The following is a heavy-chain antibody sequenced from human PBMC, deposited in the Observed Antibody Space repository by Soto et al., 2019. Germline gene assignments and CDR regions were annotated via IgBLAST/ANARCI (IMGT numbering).Heavy chain of an antibody. Sequence: QVQLQESGPGLVKPSQTLSLTCTVSGGSISSGGYYWSWIRQHPGKGLEWIGYIYYSGSTYYNPSLKSRVTISVDTSKNQFSLKLSSVTAADTAVYYCARSTIITMIVVADSWYFDLWGRGTLVTVSS. V-gene: IGHV4-31*03. J-gene: IGHJ2*01. CDR2: IYYSGST. CDR3: ARSTIITMIVVADSWYFDL. D-gene: IGHD3-22*01. CDR1: GGSISSGGYY.